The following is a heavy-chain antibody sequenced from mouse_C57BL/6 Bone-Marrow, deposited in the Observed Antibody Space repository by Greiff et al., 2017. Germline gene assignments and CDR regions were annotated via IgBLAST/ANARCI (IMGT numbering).Heavy chain of an antibody. Sequence: QVQLQQPGAELVKPGASVKLSCKASGYTFTSYWMHWVKQRPGQGLEWIGMIHPNSGSTNYNEKFKSKATLTVDKSSSTAYMQLSSLTSEDSAVYYCAIPAYYSLYYYAMDYWGQGTSVTVSS. CDR3: AIPAYYSLYYYAMDY. CDR2: IHPNSGST. D-gene: IGHD2-10*01. CDR1: GYTFTSYW. J-gene: IGHJ4*01. V-gene: IGHV1-64*01.